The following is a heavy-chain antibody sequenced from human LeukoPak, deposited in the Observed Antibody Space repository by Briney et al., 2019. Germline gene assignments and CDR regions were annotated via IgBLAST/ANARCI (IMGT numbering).Heavy chain of an antibody. CDR3: AKDPPHSSGPNSPCFEF. CDR2: ISPYNDNT. D-gene: IGHD6-19*01. Sequence: GASVKVSCKTSGYTFTTYGISWVRQASGQGLEWVGWISPYNDNTEYVQKFQGRVTMTTDTSTSTAYMELRSLRSDDTAVYYCAKDPPHSSGPNSPCFEFWGQGTLVTVSS. V-gene: IGHV1-18*01. CDR1: GYTFTTYG. J-gene: IGHJ4*02.